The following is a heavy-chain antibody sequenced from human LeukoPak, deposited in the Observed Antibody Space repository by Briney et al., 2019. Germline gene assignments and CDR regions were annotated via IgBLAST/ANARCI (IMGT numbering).Heavy chain of an antibody. V-gene: IGHV4-30-2*01. D-gene: IGHD3-22*01. CDR3: ARATPPYYYDSSGYHGKDAFDI. CDR2: IYHSGST. CDR1: GGSISIGGYS. J-gene: IGHJ3*02. Sequence: SETLSLTCAVSGGSISIGGYSWSWIRQPPGKGLEWIGYIYHSGSTYYNPSLKSRVTISVDRSKNQFSLKLSSVTAADTAVYYCARATPPYYYDSSGYHGKDAFDIWGQGTMVTVSS.